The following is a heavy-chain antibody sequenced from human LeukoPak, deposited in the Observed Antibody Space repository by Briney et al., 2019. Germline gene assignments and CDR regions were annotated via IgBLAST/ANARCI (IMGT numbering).Heavy chain of an antibody. Sequence: GGSLRLSCAASGFTFSSYWMSWVRQAPGQGLEWVASIINSGDSTYYADSVKGRFTISRDNSKNTLYLQMNSLRAEDTAIYYCAKEYTGTFSPFPSYFDNWGQGTLVTVSS. D-gene: IGHD1-26*01. CDR2: IINSGDST. V-gene: IGHV3-23*01. J-gene: IGHJ4*02. CDR1: GFTFSSYW. CDR3: AKEYTGTFSPFPSYFDN.